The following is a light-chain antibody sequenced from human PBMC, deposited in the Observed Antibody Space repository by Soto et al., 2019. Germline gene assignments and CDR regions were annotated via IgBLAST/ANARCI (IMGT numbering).Light chain of an antibody. CDR1: QSVSSSL. J-gene: IGKJ1*01. CDR2: GAS. CDR3: QQYGSSGT. V-gene: IGKV3-20*01. Sequence: EIVLTQSPGTLSLSPGERATLSCRASQSVSSSLLAWYQQKPGQAPRLLIYGASSRATGTPDRFSGSGSGTDFTLTISRLEPEDFAVYYCQQYGSSGTFGQGTKVEIK.